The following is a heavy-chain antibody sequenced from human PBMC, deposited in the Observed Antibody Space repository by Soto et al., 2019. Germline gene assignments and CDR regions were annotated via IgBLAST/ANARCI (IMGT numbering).Heavy chain of an antibody. Sequence: QVQLVQSGAEVKKPGASVKVSCKASGYTFTSYDINWLRQATGQGLEWMGWMNPNSGNTGYAQKFQGRVTMTRNTSISTAYMELGSLRSEDTAVYYCARSPEEVAATFNWFDPWGQGTLVTVSS. V-gene: IGHV1-8*01. D-gene: IGHD2-15*01. CDR3: ARSPEEVAATFNWFDP. J-gene: IGHJ5*02. CDR2: MNPNSGNT. CDR1: GYTFTSYD.